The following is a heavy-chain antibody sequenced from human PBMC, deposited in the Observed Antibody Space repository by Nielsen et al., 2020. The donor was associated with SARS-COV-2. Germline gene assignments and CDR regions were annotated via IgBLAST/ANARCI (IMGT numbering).Heavy chain of an antibody. V-gene: IGHV3-49*03. CDR3: TRVAPYCGGDCYSGH. D-gene: IGHD2-21*02. CDR1: GFTFGDYA. Sequence: GGSLRLSCTASGFTFGDYAMSWFRQAPGKGLEWVGFIRSKAYGGTTEYAASVKGRFTISRDDSKSIAYLQMNSLKTEDTAVYYCTRVAPYCGGDCYSGHWGQGTLVTVSS. J-gene: IGHJ4*02. CDR2: IRSKAYGGTT.